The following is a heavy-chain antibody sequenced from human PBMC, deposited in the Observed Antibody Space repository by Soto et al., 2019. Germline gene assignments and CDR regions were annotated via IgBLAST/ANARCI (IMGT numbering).Heavy chain of an antibody. CDR1: GGSISSYY. V-gene: IGHV4-4*07. D-gene: IGHD2-2*01. CDR3: ARACSSNSCYDVFDY. CDR2: IYTSGST. Sequence: SETLSLTCTVSGGSISSYYWSWIRQPAGKGLEWIGRIYTSGSTNYNPSLKSRVTMSVDTSKNQFSLKLSSVTAADTAVYYCARACSSNSCYDVFDYWGQGTLVTVYS. J-gene: IGHJ4*02.